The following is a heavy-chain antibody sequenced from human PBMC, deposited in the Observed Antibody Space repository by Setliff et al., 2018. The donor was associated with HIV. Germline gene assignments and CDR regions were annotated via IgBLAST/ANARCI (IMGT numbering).Heavy chain of an antibody. CDR3: ARYTSKLDWFDP. D-gene: IGHD2-2*02. Sequence: SETLSLTCTVSGDSITNDDYYWGWIRQPPGKGLEWIAIIHYNGHTYYDPSLKSRVTIFVDTSKTQFYLKLRSVTASDTAVYYCARYTSKLDWFDPWGQGTLVTVSS. CDR1: GDSITNDDYY. V-gene: IGHV4-39*01. CDR2: IHYNGHT. J-gene: IGHJ5*02.